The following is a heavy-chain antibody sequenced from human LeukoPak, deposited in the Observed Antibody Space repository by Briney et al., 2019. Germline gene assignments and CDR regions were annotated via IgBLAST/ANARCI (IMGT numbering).Heavy chain of an antibody. V-gene: IGHV4-34*01. CDR2: INHSGST. CDR3: ARGRVSYYDSSGYYYYGMDV. CDR1: GGSFSGYY. D-gene: IGHD3-22*01. Sequence: SETLSLTCAVYGGSFSGYYWSWIRQPPGKGLEWIGEINHSGSTNHNPSLKSRVTISVDTSKNQFSLKLSSVTAADTAVYYCARGRVSYYDSSGYYYYGMDVWGQGTTVTVSS. J-gene: IGHJ6*02.